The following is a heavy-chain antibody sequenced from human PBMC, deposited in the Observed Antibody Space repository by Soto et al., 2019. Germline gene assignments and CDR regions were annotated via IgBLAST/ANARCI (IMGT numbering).Heavy chain of an antibody. Sequence: GGSLRLSCAASGFTFSSFAMSWVRQAPGKGLEWVATLGQDAREKYYVDSVRGRFAISRDNAKNSLYLQMNSLRADDTAVYYCARDRRAVIDYWGQGALVTVSS. CDR1: GFTFSSFA. D-gene: IGHD6-19*01. CDR2: LGQDAREK. CDR3: ARDRRAVIDY. J-gene: IGHJ4*02. V-gene: IGHV3-7*01.